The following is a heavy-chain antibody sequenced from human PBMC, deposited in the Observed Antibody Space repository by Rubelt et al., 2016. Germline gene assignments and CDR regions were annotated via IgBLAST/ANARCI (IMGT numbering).Heavy chain of an antibody. V-gene: IGHV4-39*02. CDR2: IYYNGNT. CDR3: ARLVVTPRLGLDY. D-gene: IGHD2-21*02. J-gene: IGHJ4*02. Sequence: QLQLWESGPGLVKPSETLSLTCSVSGGSISNSLHYWGWIRQPPGKGLEWIGTIYYNGNTYYVPSLMSRLTISVDTSKNSFSLKLSSVTAADTAVYYCARLVVTPRLGLDYWGQGTLVTVSS. CDR1: GGSISNSLHY.